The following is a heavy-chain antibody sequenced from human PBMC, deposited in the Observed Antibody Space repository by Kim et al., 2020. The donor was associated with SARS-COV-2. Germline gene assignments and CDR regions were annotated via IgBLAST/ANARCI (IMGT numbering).Heavy chain of an antibody. CDR1: GGSISSSSYY. D-gene: IGHD6-13*01. CDR3: ARSFWQQLVNWFDP. Sequence: SETLSLTCTVSGGSISSSSYYWGWIRQPPGKGLEWIGSIYYSGSTYYNPSLKSRVTISVDTSKNQFSLKLSSVTAADTAVYYCARSFWQQLVNWFDPWGQGTLVTVSS. V-gene: IGHV4-39*07. J-gene: IGHJ5*02. CDR2: IYYSGST.